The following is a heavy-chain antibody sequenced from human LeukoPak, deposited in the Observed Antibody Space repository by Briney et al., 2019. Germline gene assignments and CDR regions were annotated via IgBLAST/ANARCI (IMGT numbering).Heavy chain of an antibody. CDR1: GYSFTNNW. D-gene: IGHD6-13*01. Sequence: GESLKISCKGSGYSFTNNWIGWVRQMPGKGLEWMGIIYPGDSDTRYSPSFQGQVTISADKSTNTAYLQWSSLKASDTAMYYCTRHDSRSWYFYWGQGTLVTVSS. CDR2: IYPGDSDT. CDR3: TRHDSRSWYFY. J-gene: IGHJ4*02. V-gene: IGHV5-51*01.